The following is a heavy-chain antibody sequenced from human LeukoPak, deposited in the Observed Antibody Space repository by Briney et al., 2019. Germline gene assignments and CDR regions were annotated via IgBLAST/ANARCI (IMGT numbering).Heavy chain of an antibody. Sequence: GASVKVSCKASGYTFTSYGISWVRQAPGQGLEWMGWISAYNGNTNYAQKLQGRVTMTTDTSTSTAYMELRSLRSDDTAVYYCARDRGAWGDWSGMDVWGQGTTVTVSS. CDR1: GYTFTSYG. CDR2: ISAYNGNT. D-gene: IGHD2-21*02. V-gene: IGHV1-18*01. J-gene: IGHJ6*02. CDR3: ARDRGAWGDWSGMDV.